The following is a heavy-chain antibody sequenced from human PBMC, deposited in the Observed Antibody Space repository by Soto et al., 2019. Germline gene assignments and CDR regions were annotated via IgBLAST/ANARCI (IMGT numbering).Heavy chain of an antibody. Sequence: GASVKVSCKASGYTFTSYGISWVRQAPGQGLEWMGWISAYNGNTNYAQKLQGRVTMTTDTSTSTAYMELRSLRSDDTAVYYCARDWYQLLYRGDGMDVWGQGTTVTVSS. J-gene: IGHJ6*02. CDR1: GYTFTSYG. CDR3: ARDWYQLLYRGDGMDV. V-gene: IGHV1-18*01. CDR2: ISAYNGNT. D-gene: IGHD2-2*02.